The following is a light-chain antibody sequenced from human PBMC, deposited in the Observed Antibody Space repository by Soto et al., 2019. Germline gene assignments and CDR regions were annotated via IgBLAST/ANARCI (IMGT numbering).Light chain of an antibody. CDR3: SSFAGSNNFPYV. CDR1: SSDVGAYDY. Sequence: QSVLTQPPSASGSPGQSVTISCTGTSSDVGAYDYVSWYQQHPGKAPKLMIYEINKRPSGVPDRFSGSKSGNTASLTVFGLQAEDEADYYCSSFAGSNNFPYVFGTGTKVTAL. CDR2: EIN. V-gene: IGLV2-8*01. J-gene: IGLJ1*01.